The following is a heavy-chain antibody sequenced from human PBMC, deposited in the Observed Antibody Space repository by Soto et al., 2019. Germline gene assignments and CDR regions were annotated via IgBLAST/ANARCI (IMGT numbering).Heavy chain of an antibody. CDR3: ARDRDSSGYQRPIDY. D-gene: IGHD3-22*01. CDR1: GFTFSDYY. V-gene: IGHV3-11*05. Sequence: QVQLVESGGGLVKPGGSLRLSCAASGFTFSDYYMSWIRQAPGKGLEWVSYISSSSSYTNYADSVKGRFTITRDNAKNSRNLQMNSLIAEDTAVYYCARDRDSSGYQRPIDYWGQGTLVTVSS. J-gene: IGHJ4*02. CDR2: ISSSSSYT.